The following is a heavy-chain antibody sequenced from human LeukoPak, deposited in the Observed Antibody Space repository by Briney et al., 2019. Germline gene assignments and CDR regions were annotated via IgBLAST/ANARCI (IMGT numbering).Heavy chain of an antibody. V-gene: IGHV3-23*01. CDR2: ITGSGGTT. CDR1: GITFSFYG. J-gene: IGHJ4*02. D-gene: IGHD1-26*01. CDR3: ASGSYGDFDY. Sequence: GGSLRLSCEASGITFSFYGMSWVRQAPGKGLEWVSAITGSGGTTYYADSMKGRFTISRDNSKNTLYLQMNSLRAEDTAVYYCASGSYGDFDYWGQGTLVTVSS.